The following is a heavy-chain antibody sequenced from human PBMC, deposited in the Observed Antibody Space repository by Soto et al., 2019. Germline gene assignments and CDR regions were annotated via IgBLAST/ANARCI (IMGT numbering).Heavy chain of an antibody. V-gene: IGHV3-66*01. Sequence: PGGSLRLSCAASGFTVSSNYMSWVRQAPGKGLEWVSVIYCGGSTYYADSVKGRFTISRDNSKNTLYLQMNSLRAEDTAVYYCARDSAIDILTGPYPCWGQGTLVTVSS. J-gene: IGHJ4*02. CDR2: IYCGGST. D-gene: IGHD3-9*01. CDR1: GFTVSSNY. CDR3: ARDSAIDILTGPYPC.